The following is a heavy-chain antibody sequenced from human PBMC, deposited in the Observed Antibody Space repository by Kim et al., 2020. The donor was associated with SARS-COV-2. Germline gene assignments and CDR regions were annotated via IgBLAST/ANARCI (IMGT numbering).Heavy chain of an antibody. J-gene: IGHJ6*02. CDR3: ARLVGTTGYYGLDV. D-gene: IGHD1-26*01. V-gene: IGHV3-73*01. Sequence: YAATVHGRSTIARDDSKNTAYLQMNSLNTEDSAVYYCARLVGTTGYYGLDVWGQGTTVTVSS.